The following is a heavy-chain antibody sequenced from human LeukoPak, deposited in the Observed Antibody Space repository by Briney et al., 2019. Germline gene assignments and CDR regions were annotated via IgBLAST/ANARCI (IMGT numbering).Heavy chain of an antibody. J-gene: IGHJ6*04. V-gene: IGHV3-48*03. CDR1: GFTFSSYE. CDR2: ISSSGSTI. CDR3: AELGITMIGGV. Sequence: PGGSLRLSCAASGFTFSSYEMSWVRQAPGKGLEWVSYISSSGSTIYYADSVKGRFTISRDNAKNSLYLQMNRLRAEDTPVYYCAELGITMIGGVWGKGTTVTISS. D-gene: IGHD3-10*02.